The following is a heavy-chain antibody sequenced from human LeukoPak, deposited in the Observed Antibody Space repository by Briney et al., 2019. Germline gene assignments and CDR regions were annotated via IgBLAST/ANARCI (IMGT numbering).Heavy chain of an antibody. CDR3: ARGEDSSGYSTPFYY. D-gene: IGHD3-22*01. Sequence: SETLSLTCAVYGGSFSGYYWNWIRQPPGKGLEWIGEINHSGSTNYNPSLKSRVTISVDTSKNQFSLKLSSVTAADTAVYYCARGEDSSGYSTPFYYWGQGTLVTVSS. V-gene: IGHV4-34*01. CDR1: GGSFSGYY. J-gene: IGHJ4*02. CDR2: INHSGST.